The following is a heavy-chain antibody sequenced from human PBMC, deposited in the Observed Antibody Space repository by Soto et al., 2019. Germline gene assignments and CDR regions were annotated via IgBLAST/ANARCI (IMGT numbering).Heavy chain of an antibody. Sequence: GESLKISCKGSGYSFTSYWIGWVRQMPGKGLEWMGIIYPGDSDTRYSPSFQGQVTISADKSISTAYLQWSSLKASDTAMYYCARHPQLDYGDIHFDYWGQGTLVTVSS. V-gene: IGHV5-51*01. CDR2: IYPGDSDT. D-gene: IGHD4-17*01. CDR3: ARHPQLDYGDIHFDY. J-gene: IGHJ4*02. CDR1: GYSFTSYW.